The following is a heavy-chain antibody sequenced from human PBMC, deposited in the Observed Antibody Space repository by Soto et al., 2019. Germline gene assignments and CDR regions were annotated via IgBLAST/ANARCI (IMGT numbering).Heavy chain of an antibody. CDR3: ARCSTIAVADNWFDP. J-gene: IGHJ5*02. Sequence: PSETLSLTCAVSGGPTSSSNWWSWVRQPPGKGLEWIGEIYHSGSTNYNPSLKSRVTISVDKSKNQFSLKLSSVTAADTAVYYCARCSTIAVADNWFDPWGQGTLVTVSS. V-gene: IGHV4-4*02. CDR1: GGPTSSSNW. CDR2: IYHSGST. D-gene: IGHD6-19*01.